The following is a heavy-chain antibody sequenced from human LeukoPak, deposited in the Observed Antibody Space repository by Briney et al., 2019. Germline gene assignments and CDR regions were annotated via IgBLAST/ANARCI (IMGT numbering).Heavy chain of an antibody. J-gene: IGHJ4*02. CDR1: GGSFSGYY. D-gene: IGHD2-2*03. CDR3: ARDGYLAVDY. CDR2: INHSGST. Sequence: PSETLSLTCAVYGGSFSGYYWSWVRQPPGKGLEWIGEINHSGSTYYNPSLTSRVTISVDTSKNQFSLKLSSVTAADTAVYYCARDGYLAVDYWGQGTLVTVSS. V-gene: IGHV4-34*01.